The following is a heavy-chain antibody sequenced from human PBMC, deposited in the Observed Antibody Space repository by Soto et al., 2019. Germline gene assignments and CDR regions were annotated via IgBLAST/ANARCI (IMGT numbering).Heavy chain of an antibody. J-gene: IGHJ4*02. D-gene: IGHD6-19*01. CDR1: GFTFSSYA. CDR2: ISGSGGST. V-gene: IGHV3-23*01. CDR3: AKDGQWLVLGYYFDS. Sequence: EVQLLESGGGLVQPGGSLRLSCAASGFTFSSYAMSWVRQAPGKGLEWVAAISGSGGSTYYADSVKGRFTISRDNSKNTLYLQMNSLRAEDTAVYYCAKDGQWLVLGYYFDSWGQGTLVTVSS.